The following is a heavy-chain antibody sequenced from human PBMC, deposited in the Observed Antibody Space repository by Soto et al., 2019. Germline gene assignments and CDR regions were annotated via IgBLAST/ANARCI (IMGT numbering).Heavy chain of an antibody. V-gene: IGHV3-23*01. J-gene: IGHJ4*02. CDR2: ISGSGGTT. Sequence: EVQLLESGGGLVQPGGSLRLSCAASGFTFSNYAIAWVRQAPGKGLEWVSGISGSGGTTYYADSVKGRFTISRDNSKDTLHLQMNSLRAEDTAVYYWAKTPRRWLVYFDYWGQGALVTVSS. D-gene: IGHD6-19*01. CDR1: GFTFSNYA. CDR3: AKTPRRWLVYFDY.